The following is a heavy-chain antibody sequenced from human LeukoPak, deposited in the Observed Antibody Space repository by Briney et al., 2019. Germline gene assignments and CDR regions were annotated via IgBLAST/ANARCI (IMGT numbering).Heavy chain of an antibody. CDR3: AVDQVAGTSPIVDY. CDR1: GYTFTSYG. D-gene: IGHD6-19*01. J-gene: IGHJ4*02. CDR2: ISAYNGNT. V-gene: IGHV1-18*01. Sequence: ASVKVSCKASGYTFTSYGISWVRQAPGPGLEWMGWISAYNGNTNYAQKLQGRVTMTTDTSTSTAYMELRSLRSDDTAVYYCAVDQVAGTSPIVDYWGQGTLVTVSS.